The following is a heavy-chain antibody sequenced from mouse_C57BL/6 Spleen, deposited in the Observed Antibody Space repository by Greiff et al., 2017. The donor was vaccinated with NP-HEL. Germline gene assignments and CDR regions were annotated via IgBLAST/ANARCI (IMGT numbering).Heavy chain of an antibody. CDR2: ISDGGSYT. J-gene: IGHJ2*01. CDR3: ARGYYGSEGDY. D-gene: IGHD1-1*01. V-gene: IGHV5-4*03. Sequence: EVKLVESGGGLVKPGGSLKLSCAASGFTFSSYAMSWVRQTPEKRLEWVATISDGGSYTYYPDNVKGRFTISRDNAKNNLYLQMSHLKSEDTAMYYCARGYYGSEGDYWGQGTTLTVSS. CDR1: GFTFSSYA.